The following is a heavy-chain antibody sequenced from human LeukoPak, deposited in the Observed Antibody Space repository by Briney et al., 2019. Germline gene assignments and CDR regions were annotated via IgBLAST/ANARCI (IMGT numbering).Heavy chain of an antibody. V-gene: IGHV3-7*03. CDR3: ARVGRPCSSTSCSFYYYYYGMDV. D-gene: IGHD2-2*01. CDR2: IKQDGSEK. CDR1: GFTFSSYC. J-gene: IGHJ6*02. Sequence: GGPLRLSCAASGFTFSSYCMSWVRQAPGKGLEWVANIKQDGSEKYYVDSVKGRFTISRDNAKNSLYLQMNSLRAEDTAVYYCARVGRPCSSTSCSFYYYYYGMDVWGQGTTVTVSS.